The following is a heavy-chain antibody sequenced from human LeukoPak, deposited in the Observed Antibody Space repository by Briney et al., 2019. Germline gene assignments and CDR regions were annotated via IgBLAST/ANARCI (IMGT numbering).Heavy chain of an antibody. Sequence: GGSLRLSCAASGFTFSSFGMHWVRQAPGKGLEWVAFIRWDGSIKYYADSVKGRFSVSRDTSKNTLYLQMNSLRAEDTAVYYCARSKSYDSSGYYFDHWGQGTLVTVSS. J-gene: IGHJ4*02. D-gene: IGHD3-22*01. CDR3: ARSKSYDSSGYYFDH. CDR2: IRWDGSIK. V-gene: IGHV3-30*02. CDR1: GFTFSSFG.